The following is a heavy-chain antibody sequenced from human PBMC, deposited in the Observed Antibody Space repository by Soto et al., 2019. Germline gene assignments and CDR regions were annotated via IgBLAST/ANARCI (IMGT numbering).Heavy chain of an antibody. CDR3: ARRYGRYFDY. J-gene: IGHJ4*02. D-gene: IGHD4-17*01. CDR2: IYYSGST. V-gene: IGHV4-59*08. Sequence: PSATLLLTCTVSGGSISSYYWSWIRQPPWKGLEWIGYIYYSGSTNYNPSLKSRVTISVDTSKNQFSLKLSSVTAADTAVYYCARRYGRYFDYWGQGTLVTVS. CDR1: GGSISSYY.